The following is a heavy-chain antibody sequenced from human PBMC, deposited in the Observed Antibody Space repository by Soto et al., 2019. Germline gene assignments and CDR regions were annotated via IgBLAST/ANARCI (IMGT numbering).Heavy chain of an antibody. V-gene: IGHV3-30*03. CDR1: GFTFSSHG. CDR2: ISYDGSNK. J-gene: IGHJ4*02. CDR3: AMTSTVEY. Sequence: GVSLRLSWAASGFTFSSHGMHWVRQAPGKGLERVAVISYDGSNKYYADSVKGRFTISRDNSKNTLYLQMNSLRAEDTAVYYCAMTSTVEYWGQGTLVTVSS.